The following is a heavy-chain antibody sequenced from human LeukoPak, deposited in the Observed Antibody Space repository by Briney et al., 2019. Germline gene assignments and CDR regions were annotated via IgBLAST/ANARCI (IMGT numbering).Heavy chain of an antibody. D-gene: IGHD3-3*01. CDR1: GGSISGYY. Sequence: SETLSLTCTVSGGSISGYYWSWIRQPPGKGLEWIGEINHSGSTNYNPSLKSRVTISVDASKNQFSLKLSSVTAADTAVYYCARGPIRARPIFGVVRNWFDPWGQGTLVTVSS. J-gene: IGHJ5*02. CDR2: INHSGST. CDR3: ARGPIRARPIFGVVRNWFDP. V-gene: IGHV4-34*01.